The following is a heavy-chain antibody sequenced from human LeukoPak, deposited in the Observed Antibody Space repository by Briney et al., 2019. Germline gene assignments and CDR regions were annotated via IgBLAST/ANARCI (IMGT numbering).Heavy chain of an antibody. CDR1: GYTFTNNY. CDR2: IYPGDGST. CDR3: ARDQEGFDY. Sequence: GASVKVSCKPSGYTFTNNYLHWVRQAPGQGLEWMGMIYPGDGSTSYAQNFQGRVTVTRDTSTTTVHMELRGLRSEDTAVYYCARDQEGFDYWGQGTVVTVSS. V-gene: IGHV1-46*01. J-gene: IGHJ4*02.